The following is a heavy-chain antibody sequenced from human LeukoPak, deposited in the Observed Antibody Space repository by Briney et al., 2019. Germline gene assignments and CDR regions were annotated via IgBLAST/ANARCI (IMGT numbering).Heavy chain of an antibody. V-gene: IGHV3-74*01. CDR1: GFTFSSYW. Sequence: GGSLRLSCAASGFTFSSYWMHWVRQAPGKGLVWVSRINSDGSSTSYADSVKGRFTISRDNAKNTLYLQMNSLRAEDTAVYYCARKHRGGWRRDYYFDYWGRGTLVTVSS. D-gene: IGHD3-10*01. CDR2: INSDGSST. J-gene: IGHJ4*02. CDR3: ARKHRGGWRRDYYFDY.